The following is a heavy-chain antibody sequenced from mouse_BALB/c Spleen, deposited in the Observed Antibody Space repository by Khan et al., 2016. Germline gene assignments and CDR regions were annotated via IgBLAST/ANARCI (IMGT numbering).Heavy chain of an antibody. CDR3: ARASLLRLCAY. V-gene: IGHV9-2-1*01. Sequence: QIQLVQSGPELKKPGETVKISCMASGYTFTDYSMHWVKQTPGKGLKWMGWINTETGETTYAADFKGRFAFSLETSASTAYLLITNLKNEDTATYSCARASLLRLCAYCAQGALVTVSA. CDR2: INTETGET. D-gene: IGHD1-2*01. J-gene: IGHJ3*01. CDR1: GYTFTDYS.